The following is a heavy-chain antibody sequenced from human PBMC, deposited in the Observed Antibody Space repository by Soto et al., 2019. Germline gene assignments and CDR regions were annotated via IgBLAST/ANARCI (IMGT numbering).Heavy chain of an antibody. CDR1: GYTFTSYG. CDR2: ISAYNGNT. J-gene: IGHJ5*02. CDR3: ARDTGVLLRRTPNWFDP. D-gene: IGHD3-10*01. V-gene: IGHV1-18*01. Sequence: ASVKVSCKASGYTFTSYGISWVRQAPGQGLEWMGWISAYNGNTNYAQKLQGRVTMTTDTSTSTAYMELRSLRSDDTAVYYCARDTGVLLRRTPNWFDPWGQGTLVTVS.